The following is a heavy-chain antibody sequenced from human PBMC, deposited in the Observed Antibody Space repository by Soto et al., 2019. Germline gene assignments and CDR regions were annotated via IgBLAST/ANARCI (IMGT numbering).Heavy chain of an antibody. CDR1: GGSINTGRYY. J-gene: IGHJ4*02. Sequence: PSETLSLTCTVSGGSINTGRYYWAWIRQPPGRGLEWVGNVYHSGSTNYNPSLKSRVTISVDTSKNQFSLKLSSVTAADTAVYYCARHSANYNILTGFPPIDYWGQGTLVTVSS. CDR2: VYHSGST. D-gene: IGHD3-9*01. V-gene: IGHV4-39*01. CDR3: ARHSANYNILTGFPPIDY.